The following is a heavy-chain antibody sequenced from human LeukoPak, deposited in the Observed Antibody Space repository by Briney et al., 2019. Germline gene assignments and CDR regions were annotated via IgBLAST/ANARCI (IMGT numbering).Heavy chain of an antibody. Sequence: PGGSLRLSCAASGFTFSSYGMHWVRQAPGKGLEWVAYIRYDGSNKYYADSVKGRFTISRDNSKNTLYLQMNSLRAEDTAVYYCASTVRTWFNDAFDIWGQGTMVTVSS. CDR3: ASTVRTWFNDAFDI. V-gene: IGHV3-30*02. J-gene: IGHJ3*02. CDR2: IRYDGSNK. CDR1: GFTFSSYG. D-gene: IGHD4-11*01.